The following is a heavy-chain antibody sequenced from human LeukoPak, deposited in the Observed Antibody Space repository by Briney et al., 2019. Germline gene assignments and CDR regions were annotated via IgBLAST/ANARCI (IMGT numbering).Heavy chain of an antibody. CDR2: INSVGSRI. D-gene: IGHD1-7*01. J-gene: IGHJ4*02. CDR3: AKDGKTRNWNYYQAKAVD. Sequence: PGGSLRLSCAASGFTFNQYAMNWVRQAPGKGLEWVSSINSVGSRISYADSIKGRFTISRDNSKNRLFLQMNSLRVEDTAVYYCAKDGKTRNWNYYQAKAVDWGQGTLVTVSS. CDR1: GFTFNQYA. V-gene: IGHV3-23*01.